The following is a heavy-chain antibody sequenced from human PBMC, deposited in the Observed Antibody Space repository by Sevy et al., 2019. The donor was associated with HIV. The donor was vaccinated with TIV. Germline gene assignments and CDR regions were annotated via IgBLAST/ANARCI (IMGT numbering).Heavy chain of an antibody. CDR3: TREYRGAHVRYCSSTSCYMYYYYGVDV. D-gene: IGHD2-2*02. CDR1: GFTFGDYA. J-gene: IGHJ6*02. Sequence: GGSLRLSCTASGFTFGDYAMSWFRQAPGKGLEWVGFIRSKAYGGTTEYAASVKGRFTISRDDSKSIAYLQMNSLKTEDTAVYYCTREYRGAHVRYCSSTSCYMYYYYGVDVWGQGTTVTVSS. V-gene: IGHV3-49*03. CDR2: IRSKAYGGTT.